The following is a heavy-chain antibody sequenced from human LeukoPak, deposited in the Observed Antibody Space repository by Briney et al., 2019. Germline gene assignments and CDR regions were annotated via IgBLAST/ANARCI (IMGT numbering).Heavy chain of an antibody. CDR1: GDSISSSF. CDR2: IYYSGSP. CDR3: ARGALGAHPVDY. D-gene: IGHD1-26*01. J-gene: IGHJ4*02. V-gene: IGHV4-59*01. Sequence: SETLSLTCTVSGDSISSSFWNWIRQPPGQRLEWIGNIYYSGSPNYNPALKSRVTFSVDTTKNQVSLKLSSATAADTAVYYCARGALGAHPVDYWGQGTLVIVSS.